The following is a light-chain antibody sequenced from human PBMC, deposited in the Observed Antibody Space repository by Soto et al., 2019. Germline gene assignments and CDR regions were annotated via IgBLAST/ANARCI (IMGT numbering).Light chain of an antibody. CDR2: DVS. CDR3: SSFRRGNTEVV. V-gene: IGLV2-14*03. J-gene: IGLJ3*02. Sequence: QSVLTQPASVSGSPGQSITISCSGTSSDIGGFNLVSWYQQHPGKAPKLIIFDVSDRPSGVSDRFSGSKSGTTASLTISGLQAEDEADYYCSSFRRGNTEVVFGGGTKLTVL. CDR1: SSDIGGFNL.